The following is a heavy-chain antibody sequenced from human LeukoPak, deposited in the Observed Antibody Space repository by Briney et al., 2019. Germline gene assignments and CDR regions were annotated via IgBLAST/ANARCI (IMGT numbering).Heavy chain of an antibody. Sequence: GGSLRLSCAASGFTFSSYEMNWVRQAPGKGLEWVSYISSSGSTIYYADSVKGRFTISRDNAKNSLYLQMNSLRAEDTAVYYCARDPGQQLVPNHFDYWGQGILVTVSS. V-gene: IGHV3-48*03. D-gene: IGHD6-13*01. CDR1: GFTFSSYE. CDR2: ISSSGSTI. CDR3: ARDPGQQLVPNHFDY. J-gene: IGHJ4*02.